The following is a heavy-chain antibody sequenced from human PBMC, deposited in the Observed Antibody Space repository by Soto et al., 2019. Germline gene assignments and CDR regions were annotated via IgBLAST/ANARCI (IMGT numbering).Heavy chain of an antibody. CDR2: IMPIFGTR. CDR1: GGTFSSYA. Sequence: QDQLVQSGAEVTKPGSSVKVSCKASGGTFSSYAFNWVRQAPGQGLEWMGGIMPIFGTRKYGQKFQDRVRIAAAESTTTAYMELRGLRSEDTAIYYLARALGFGGGRDVWGQGPTVSVSS. J-gene: IGHJ6*02. V-gene: IGHV1-69*12. CDR3: ARALGFGGGRDV. D-gene: IGHD3-10*01.